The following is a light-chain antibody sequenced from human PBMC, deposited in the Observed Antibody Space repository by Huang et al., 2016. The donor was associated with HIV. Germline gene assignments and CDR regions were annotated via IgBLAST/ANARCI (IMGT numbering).Light chain of an antibody. CDR3: QESDTWPRLT. J-gene: IGKJ4*01. Sequence: IVLTQTPASLSLSAGERATLSCRASQSVSHYLAWYQHKPYQPPRLLIYGASRRATDIPARFNGSGSGTDFTLTISSLEAEDSALYYCQESDTWPRLTLGGGTKVEIK. CDR2: GAS. V-gene: IGKV3-11*01. CDR1: QSVSHY.